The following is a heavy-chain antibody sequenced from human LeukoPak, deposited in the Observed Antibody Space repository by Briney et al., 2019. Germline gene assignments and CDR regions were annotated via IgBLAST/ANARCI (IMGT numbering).Heavy chain of an antibody. J-gene: IGHJ5*02. D-gene: IGHD2-8*01. V-gene: IGHV4-59*01. CDR2: IYYSGST. CDR1: GGSISSYY. CDR3: AKGYCTNGVCYSNWFDP. Sequence: PSETLSLTCTVSGGSISSYYWSWIRQPPGKGPEWIGYIYYSGSTNYNPSLKSRVTISVDTSKNQFSLKLSSVTAADTAVYHCAKGYCTNGVCYSNWFDPWGQGTLVTVSS.